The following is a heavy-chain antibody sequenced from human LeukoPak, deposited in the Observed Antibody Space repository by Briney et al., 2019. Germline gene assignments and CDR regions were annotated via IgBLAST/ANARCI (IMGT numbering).Heavy chain of an antibody. V-gene: IGHV3-30*18. CDR3: AKDQVISSGCIDY. J-gene: IGHJ4*02. Sequence: GGSLRLSCAASGFTFSSYGMHWVRQAPGKGLEWVAVISYDGSNKYYADSVKGRFTISRDNSKSTLYLQMNSLRAEDTAVYYCAKDQVISSGCIDYWGQGTLVTASS. D-gene: IGHD6-19*01. CDR1: GFTFSSYG. CDR2: ISYDGSNK.